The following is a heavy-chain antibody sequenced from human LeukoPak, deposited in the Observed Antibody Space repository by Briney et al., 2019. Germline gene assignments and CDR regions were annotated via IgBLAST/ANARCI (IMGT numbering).Heavy chain of an antibody. CDR3: ARSHRPIVVVPAAKGGWFDP. D-gene: IGHD2-2*01. Sequence: SVKVSCKASGGTFSSYAISWVRQAPGQGLEWMGGIIPIFGTANYAQKFQGRVTITADESTSTAYMELSSLRSEDTAVYYCARSHRPIVVVPAAKGGWFDPWAREPWSPSPQ. J-gene: IGHJ5*02. CDR2: IIPIFGTA. CDR1: GGTFSSYA. V-gene: IGHV1-69*01.